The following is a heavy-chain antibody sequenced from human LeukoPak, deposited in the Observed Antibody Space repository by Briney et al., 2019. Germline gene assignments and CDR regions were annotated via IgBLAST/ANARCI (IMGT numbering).Heavy chain of an antibody. CDR2: INPNGGAT. D-gene: IGHD3-16*01. J-gene: IGHJ4*02. CDR3: ALIKGGYYFDY. V-gene: IGHV1-2*02. Sequence: ASVTVSFTASGYTFTVSYIHWARQAPGQGLEWMGWINPNGGATKYGQKFQCRVTMTRDTSITTAYMELSRLRSDDTAVYYCALIKGGYYFDYWGQGTLVTVSS. CDR1: GYTFTVSY.